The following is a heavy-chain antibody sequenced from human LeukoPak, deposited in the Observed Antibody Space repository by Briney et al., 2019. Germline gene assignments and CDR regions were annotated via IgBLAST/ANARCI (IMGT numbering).Heavy chain of an antibody. D-gene: IGHD3-16*01. V-gene: IGHV3-30*02. CDR2: IRYDGSNK. CDR3: AGGGAARPDF. Sequence: GGSLRLSCAASGFTFSSYGMHWVRQAPGKGLEWVAFIRYDGSNKYYADSVKGRFTISRDNSKNTLYLQMNSLRIEDTAVYYGAGGGAARPDFWGQRTLFTVSS. J-gene: IGHJ4*02. CDR1: GFTFSSYG.